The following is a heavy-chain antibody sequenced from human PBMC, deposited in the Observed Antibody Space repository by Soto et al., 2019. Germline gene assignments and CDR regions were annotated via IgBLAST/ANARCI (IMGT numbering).Heavy chain of an antibody. CDR3: AGVNGDFAFDAFDI. J-gene: IGHJ3*02. CDR1: GFTFSSYA. Sequence: GGSLRLSCAASGFTFSSYAMHWVRQAPGKGLEWVSFIYSAGTTSYADSVKGRFTISRDNSKNTMYLQMNSLRAEDTAVYYCAGVNGDFAFDAFDIWGQGTMVTVSS. CDR2: IYSAGTT. V-gene: IGHV3-53*01. D-gene: IGHD4-17*01.